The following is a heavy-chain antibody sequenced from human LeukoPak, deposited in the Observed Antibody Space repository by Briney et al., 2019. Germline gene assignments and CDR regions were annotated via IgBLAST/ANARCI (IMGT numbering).Heavy chain of an antibody. V-gene: IGHV4-39*01. CDR3: ARHGYCTTTSCLGTWFDP. J-gene: IGHJ5*02. CDR1: GGSISSSDYY. CDR2: IYYSGST. Sequence: SETLSLTCTVSGGSISSSDYYWGWIRQPPGKGLEWIGSIYYSGSTYYNPSLKSRVTISVDTSKNHFSLRLSSVTAADTAVYYCARHGYCTTTSCLGTWFDPWGQGTLVTVSS. D-gene: IGHD2-2*03.